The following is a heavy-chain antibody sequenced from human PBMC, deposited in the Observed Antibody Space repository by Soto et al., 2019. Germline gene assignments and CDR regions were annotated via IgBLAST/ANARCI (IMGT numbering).Heavy chain of an antibody. CDR2: IWYDGSNK. V-gene: IGHV3-33*01. Sequence: GGSLRLSCAASGFTFSSYGMHWVRQAPGKGLEWVAVIWYDGSNKYYADSVKGRFTISRDNSKNTLYLQMNSLRAEDTAVYYCARDDGDYYFDYWGQGTLVTVSS. J-gene: IGHJ4*02. CDR1: GFTFSSYG. D-gene: IGHD4-17*01. CDR3: ARDDGDYYFDY.